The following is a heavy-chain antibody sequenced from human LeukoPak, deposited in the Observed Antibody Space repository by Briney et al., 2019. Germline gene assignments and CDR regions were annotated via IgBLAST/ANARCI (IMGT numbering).Heavy chain of an antibody. D-gene: IGHD4-17*01. Sequence: GGSLRLSCAASGFTVSSNYMSWVRQAPGKGLEWVSSISFDSSYIYYADSVKGRFTISRDNAKNSLYLQMNSLRAEDTAVYYCVRDFPTVTTAGAFDIWGQGTMVTVSS. CDR1: GFTVSSNY. CDR3: VRDFPTVTTAGAFDI. J-gene: IGHJ3*02. V-gene: IGHV3-21*01. CDR2: ISFDSSYI.